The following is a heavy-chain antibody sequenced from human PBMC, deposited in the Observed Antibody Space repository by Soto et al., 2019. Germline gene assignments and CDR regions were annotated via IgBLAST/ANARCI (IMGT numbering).Heavy chain of an antibody. D-gene: IGHD1-26*01. CDR1: GDSISSGDYY. Sequence: PSETLSLTCTVSGDSISSGDYYWSWIRQPPGKGLEWIGYISYSGSTNYNPSLKSRVTISVDTSKNQFSLKLSSVTTADTAVYYCARGYSAAYGRLDPWGQGTLVTVSS. J-gene: IGHJ5*02. CDR2: ISYSGST. CDR3: ARGYSAAYGRLDP. V-gene: IGHV4-61*08.